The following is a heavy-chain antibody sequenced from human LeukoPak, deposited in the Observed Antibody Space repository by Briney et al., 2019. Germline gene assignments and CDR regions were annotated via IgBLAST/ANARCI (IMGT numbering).Heavy chain of an antibody. V-gene: IGHV3-48*02. CDR3: AREMGY. CDR1: GFTFSSYS. Sequence: GGSLRLSCAASGFTFSSYSMNWVRQAPGKGLEWVSYISSYSGTISYADSVKGRFAIPRDNAKNSLYLQMNSLRDEDTAIYYCAREMGYWGQGTLVTVSS. D-gene: IGHD5-24*01. J-gene: IGHJ4*02. CDR2: ISSYSGTI.